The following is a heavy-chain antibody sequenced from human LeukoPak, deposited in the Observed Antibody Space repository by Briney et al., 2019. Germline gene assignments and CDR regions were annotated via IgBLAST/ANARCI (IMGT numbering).Heavy chain of an antibody. Sequence: GGSVTLSCAASGFTFSTYDMHWVRQAPGKGLEWVTVMSYDGSNKYYADSVKGRFTISRDNSKNTLYLQMNSLRAEDAAVYYCAKVGGYCSGGRCYSSYYFDYWGQGSLVTVSS. J-gene: IGHJ4*02. CDR3: AKVGGYCSGGRCYSSYYFDY. V-gene: IGHV3-30*18. CDR1: GFTFSTYD. D-gene: IGHD2-15*01. CDR2: MSYDGSNK.